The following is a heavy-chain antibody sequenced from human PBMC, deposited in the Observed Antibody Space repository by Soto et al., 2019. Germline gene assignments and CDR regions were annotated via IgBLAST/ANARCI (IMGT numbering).Heavy chain of an antibody. J-gene: IGHJ5*02. D-gene: IGHD3-3*01. V-gene: IGHV4-34*01. CDR3: ARVSFSSGYFNWLDP. CDR2: INHSGST. Sequence: PSETLSLTCAVYGGSFSGYYWSWIRQPPGKGLEWIGEINHSGSTNYNPSLKSRVTISVDTSKNQFSLHLRSVTAADTAVYYCARVSFSSGYFNWLDPWGRGTLVTVSS. CDR1: GGSFSGYY.